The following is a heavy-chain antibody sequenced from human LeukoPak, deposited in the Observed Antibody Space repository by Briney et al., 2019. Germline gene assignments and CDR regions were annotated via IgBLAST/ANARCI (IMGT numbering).Heavy chain of an antibody. CDR2: ISYDGSNK. D-gene: IGHD3-10*02. Sequence: QPGRSLRLSCAASGFTFSSYGMHWVRQAPGKGLEWVAVISYDGSNKYYADSVKGRFTISRDNSKNTLYLQMNSLRAEDTAVYSCAKDYYVRTERPEIDFWGQGTMVTVSS. CDR3: AKDYYVRTERPEIDF. CDR1: GFTFSSYG. J-gene: IGHJ4*02. V-gene: IGHV3-30*18.